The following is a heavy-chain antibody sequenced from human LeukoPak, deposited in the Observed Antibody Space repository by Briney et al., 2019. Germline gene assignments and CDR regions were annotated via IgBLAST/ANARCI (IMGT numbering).Heavy chain of an antibody. J-gene: IGHJ4*02. CDR1: GYSFTSYW. D-gene: IGHD3-22*01. CDR2: IDPSDSYT. Sequence: GESLKISCKGSGYSFTSYWISWVRQMPGKGLEWMGRIDPSDSYTNYSPSFQGHVTISADKSISTAYLQWSSLKASDTAMYCCARTYYYDSSGPPDDYWGQGTLVTVSS. CDR3: ARTYYYDSSGPPDDY. V-gene: IGHV5-10-1*01.